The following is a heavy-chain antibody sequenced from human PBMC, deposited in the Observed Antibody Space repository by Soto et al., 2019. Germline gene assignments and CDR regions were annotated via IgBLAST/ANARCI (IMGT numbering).Heavy chain of an antibody. Sequence: PGESLKISCKGSGYSFTSYWIYWVRQMPGKGLEWMGRIDPSDSDTRYSPSFQGQVTISADKSISTAYLQWSSLKASDTAMYYCARFSMVRGVIVDYWGQGTLVTVSS. J-gene: IGHJ4*02. CDR1: GYSFTSYW. V-gene: IGHV5-51*01. CDR2: IDPSDSDT. CDR3: ARFSMVRGVIVDY. D-gene: IGHD3-10*01.